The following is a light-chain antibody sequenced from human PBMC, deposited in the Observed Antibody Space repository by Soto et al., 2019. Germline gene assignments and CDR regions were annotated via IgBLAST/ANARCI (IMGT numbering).Light chain of an antibody. CDR3: QQLNSYPIT. CDR1: QGLSSD. CDR2: AAS. J-gene: IGKJ5*01. V-gene: IGKV1-9*01. Sequence: DIQLTQSPSFLSASVGDRVTITCRASQGLSSDLAWYQQKPGKAPKLLIYAASTLQSGGPSRFSGSGSGREITLTISSLQPEDFATYYCQQLNSYPITFGQGTRLEIK.